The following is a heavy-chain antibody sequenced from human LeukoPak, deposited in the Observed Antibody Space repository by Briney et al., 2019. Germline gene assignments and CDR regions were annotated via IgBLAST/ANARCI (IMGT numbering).Heavy chain of an antibody. J-gene: IGHJ4*02. Sequence: GSLRLSCAASGFTFSSYSMNWVRQAPGKGLEWVSYISSSGTTIYYADSVKGRFTISRDNAKNSLYLQMNSLRAADTAVYYCARVGYSNRWYLDCWGQGTLVTVSS. D-gene: IGHD6-13*01. CDR2: ISSSGTTI. CDR3: ARVGYSNRWYLDC. CDR1: GFTFSSYS. V-gene: IGHV3-48*04.